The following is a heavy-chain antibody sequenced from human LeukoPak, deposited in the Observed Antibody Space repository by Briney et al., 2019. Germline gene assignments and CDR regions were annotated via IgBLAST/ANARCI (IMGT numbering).Heavy chain of an antibody. J-gene: IGHJ4*02. V-gene: IGHV3-23*01. CDR2: ISGSGGST. CDR3: AKVRVCLLVHLFDY. CDR1: GFTFTSYA. D-gene: IGHD2-21*02. Sequence: GGSLRLSCAASGFTFTSYAMSWVRQAPGKGLEWVSAISGSGGSTYYADSVKGRFTISRDNSKNTLYLQMNSLRAEDTAVYYCAKVRVCLLVHLFDYWGQGTLVTVSS.